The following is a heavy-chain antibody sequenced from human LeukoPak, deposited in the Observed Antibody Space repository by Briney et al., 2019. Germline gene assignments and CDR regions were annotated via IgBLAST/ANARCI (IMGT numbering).Heavy chain of an antibody. CDR1: GGSVSSGSYY. J-gene: IGHJ5*02. CDR2: TYYSGST. V-gene: IGHV4-61*01. D-gene: IGHD3-10*01. CDR3: ARTPVVRGNNWFDP. Sequence: SETLSLTCTVSGGSVSSGSYYWSWIRQPPGKGLEWIGYTYYSGSTNYNPSLKSRVTISVDTSKNQFSLKLSSVTAADTAVYYCARTPVVRGNNWFDPWGQGILVTVSS.